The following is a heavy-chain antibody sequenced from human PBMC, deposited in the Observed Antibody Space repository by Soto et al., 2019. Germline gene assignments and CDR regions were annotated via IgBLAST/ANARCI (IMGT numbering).Heavy chain of an antibody. J-gene: IGHJ3*02. Sequence: ASVKVSCKASGYTFTSYGISWVRQAPGQGLEWMGWISAYNGNTNYAQKLQGRVTMTTDTSTSTACMELRSLRSDDTAVYYCARAGPYYDSSGYYSYAFDIWGQGTMVTVSS. CDR2: ISAYNGNT. CDR3: ARAGPYYDSSGYYSYAFDI. CDR1: GYTFTSYG. D-gene: IGHD3-22*01. V-gene: IGHV1-18*01.